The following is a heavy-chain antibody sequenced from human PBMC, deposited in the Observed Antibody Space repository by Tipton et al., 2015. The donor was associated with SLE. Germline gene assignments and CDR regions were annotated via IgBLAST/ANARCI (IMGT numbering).Heavy chain of an antibody. CDR2: IYYSGST. CDR1: GGSISSSSYY. D-gene: IGHD6-19*01. V-gene: IGHV4-39*07. J-gene: IGHJ4*02. CDR3: ASSETNNSGWYGVYFDY. Sequence: TLSLTCTVSGGSISSSSYYWGWIRQPPGKGLEWIGSIYYSGSTYYNPSLKSRGTISVDTSKNQFSLKLSSVTAADTAVYYCASSETNNSGWYGVYFDYWGQGTLVSVSS.